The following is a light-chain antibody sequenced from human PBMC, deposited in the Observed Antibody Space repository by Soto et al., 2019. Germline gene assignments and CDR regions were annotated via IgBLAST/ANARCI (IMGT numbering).Light chain of an antibody. V-gene: IGKV2-28*01. CDR1: QSLLHSNGYNY. CDR2: WGS. J-gene: IGKJ1*01. CDR3: MQALQIPWT. Sequence: DMVLTQSPLSLPVTPGEPASISCRSSQSLLHSNGYNYLDWYLQKPGQSPQLLIYWGSNRASGVPDGFSGSGSGTDFPLKISRVEAEDVGVYYCMQALQIPWTFGQGTKVEIK.